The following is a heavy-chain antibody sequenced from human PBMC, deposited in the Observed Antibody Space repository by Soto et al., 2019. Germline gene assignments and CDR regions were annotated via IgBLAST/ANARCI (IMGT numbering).Heavy chain of an antibody. CDR3: ARAAPPVVVVAATLFHYGMDV. J-gene: IGHJ6*02. D-gene: IGHD2-15*01. CDR1: GFTFSSYW. CDR2: IKQDGSEK. V-gene: IGHV3-7*01. Sequence: GGSLRLSCAASGFTFSSYWMSWVRQAPGKGLEWVANIKQDGSEKYYVDSVKGRFTISRDNAKNSLYLQMNSLRAEDTAVYYCARAAPPVVVVAATLFHYGMDVWGQGTTVTVSS.